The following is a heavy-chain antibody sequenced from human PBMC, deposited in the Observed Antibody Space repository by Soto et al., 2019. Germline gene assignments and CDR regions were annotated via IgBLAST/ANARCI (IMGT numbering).Heavy chain of an antibody. J-gene: IGHJ5*02. Sequence: QVQLVQSGAEVKKPVASGTVSCKAAGYSVSRYGITWVLQAPGHGLEWMGWISVYNGNTNFAQKFQGRATMTTATATSTAYMELRSLTSDDTAVNDCTRDPLWVGTTLWCAPWGQGTLVTVSS. CDR3: TRDPLWVGTTLWCAP. CDR1: GYSVSRYG. V-gene: IGHV1-18*01. D-gene: IGHD1-26*01. CDR2: ISVYNGNT.